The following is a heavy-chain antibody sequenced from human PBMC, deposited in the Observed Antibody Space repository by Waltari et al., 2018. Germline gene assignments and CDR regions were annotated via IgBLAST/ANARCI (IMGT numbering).Heavy chain of an antibody. D-gene: IGHD6-13*01. CDR1: GFTFSSSR. Sequence: EVQLVESGGGLVQPGGSLRLSCAASGFTFSSSRMNWVRQAPGKGLEWGSYSSSSSSTIYYADSVKGRFTITRDNAKNSLYLQMNSLRAEDTAVYYCAREYLSPGYSDDAFDIWGQGTMVIVSS. CDR2: SSSSSSTI. V-gene: IGHV3-48*04. J-gene: IGHJ3*02. CDR3: AREYLSPGYSDDAFDI.